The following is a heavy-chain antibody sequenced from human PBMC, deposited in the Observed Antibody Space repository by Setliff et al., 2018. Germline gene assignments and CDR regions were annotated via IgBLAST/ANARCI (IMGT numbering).Heavy chain of an antibody. CDR3: ARGGTYRYFDY. CDR1: GGSISGASVGTYY. Sequence: SLTCTVSGGSISGASVGTYYWNWIRQPPGKGLEFIGYVYYTGAANYDPSLKSRVTISVDTSKNQFSLKLSSVTAADTAIYYCARGGTYRYFDYWGQGTLVTVSS. V-gene: IGHV4-61*01. J-gene: IGHJ4*02. CDR2: VYYTGAA.